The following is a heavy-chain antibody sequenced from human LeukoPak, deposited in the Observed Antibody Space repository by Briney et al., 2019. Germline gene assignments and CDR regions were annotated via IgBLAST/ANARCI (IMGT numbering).Heavy chain of an antibody. CDR3: ARAEYDSSGYLYFDY. J-gene: IGHJ4*02. CDR2: IYHSGST. Sequence: SGTLSLTCAVSGGSISSSNWWSWVRQPPGKGLEWIGKIYHSGSTNYNPSLKSRVTISVDKSKNQFSLKLSSVTAADTAVYYCARAEYDSSGYLYFDYWGQGTLVTVSS. V-gene: IGHV4-4*02. D-gene: IGHD3-22*01. CDR1: GGSISSSNW.